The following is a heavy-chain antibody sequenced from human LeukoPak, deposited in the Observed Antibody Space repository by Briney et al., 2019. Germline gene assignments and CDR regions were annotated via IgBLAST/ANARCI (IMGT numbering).Heavy chain of an antibody. CDR2: ISSSSSYI. D-gene: IGHD1-26*01. CDR3: ARDLKAGYVGSYYCSGY. CDR1: GFTFSSYS. J-gene: IGHJ4*02. V-gene: IGHV3-21*01. Sequence: PGGSLRLSCAASGFTFSSYSMNWVRQAPGKGLEWVSSISSSSSYIYYADSVKGRFTISRDNSKNTLYLQMNSLRAEDTAVYYCARDLKAGYVGSYYCSGYWGQGTLVTVSS.